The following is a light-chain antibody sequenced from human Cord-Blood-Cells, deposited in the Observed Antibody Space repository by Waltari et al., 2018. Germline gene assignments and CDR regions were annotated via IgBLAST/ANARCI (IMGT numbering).Light chain of an antibody. CDR1: SGSVSTIYY. CDR3: VLYMGSGIWV. V-gene: IGLV8-61*01. J-gene: IGLJ3*02. Sequence: QTVVTQEPSFSVSPGGTVTLTCGLSSGSVSTIYYPIWYQQTPGQAPRTLIYSTNTRSSGVPDRFSGSILGNKAALTITGAQADDESDYYCVLYMGSGIWVFGGGTKLTVL. CDR2: STN.